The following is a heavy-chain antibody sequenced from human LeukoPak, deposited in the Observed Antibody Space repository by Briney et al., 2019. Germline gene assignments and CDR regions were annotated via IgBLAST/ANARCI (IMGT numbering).Heavy chain of an antibody. Sequence: PGGSLGLSCAASGFTFSSYGMHWVRQAPGKGLEWVAVIWYDGSNKYYADSVKGRFPISRDNSKNTLYLQMNSLRAEDTAVYYCAKVRWQQLVDFDYWGQGTLVTVSS. J-gene: IGHJ4*02. CDR2: IWYDGSNK. D-gene: IGHD6-13*01. CDR1: GFTFSSYG. V-gene: IGHV3-33*06. CDR3: AKVRWQQLVDFDY.